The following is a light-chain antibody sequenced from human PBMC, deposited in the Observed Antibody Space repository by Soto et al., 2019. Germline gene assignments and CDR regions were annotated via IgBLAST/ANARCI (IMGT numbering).Light chain of an antibody. V-gene: IGKV1-5*03. Sequence: PSILSASVGDRVTITCRASQSIGSWVAWYQQKPGRAPNLLIHKASHLESGVPSRFSGSGSGTEFTLTISSLQPGDFATYYCQHYNSYPWTVGQGTKVDIK. J-gene: IGKJ1*01. CDR2: KAS. CDR1: QSIGSW. CDR3: QHYNSYPWT.